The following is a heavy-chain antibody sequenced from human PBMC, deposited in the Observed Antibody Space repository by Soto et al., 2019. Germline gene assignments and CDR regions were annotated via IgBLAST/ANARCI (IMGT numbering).Heavy chain of an antibody. V-gene: IGHV4-34*01. CDR3: ARERPVLLWFGTNWFDP. CDR1: GECFSGYY. Sequence: LVTLSLTRAVGGECFSGYYSSCIRKPPGKGLEWIGEINHSGSTNYNPSLKSRVTISVDTSKNQFSLKLSSVTAADTAVYYCARERPVLLWFGTNWFDPWGQGTLVTVSS. D-gene: IGHD3-10*01. CDR2: INHSGST. J-gene: IGHJ5*02.